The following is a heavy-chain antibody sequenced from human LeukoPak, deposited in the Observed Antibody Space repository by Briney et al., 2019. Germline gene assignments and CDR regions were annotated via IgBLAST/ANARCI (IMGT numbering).Heavy chain of an antibody. CDR3: ARGRRNPTYYYYYGMDV. J-gene: IGHJ6*02. Sequence: SETLSLTCTVSGGSISSYYWSWIRQPPGKGQEWIGYIYYSGSNNYNPSLKSRVTISVDTSKNQFFLRLSSVTAADAAVYYCARGRRNPTYYYYYGMDVWGQGTTVTVSS. D-gene: IGHD1-14*01. V-gene: IGHV4-59*01. CDR2: IYYSGSN. CDR1: GGSISSYY.